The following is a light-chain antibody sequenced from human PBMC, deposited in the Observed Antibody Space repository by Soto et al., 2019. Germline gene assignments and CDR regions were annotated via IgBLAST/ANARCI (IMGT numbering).Light chain of an antibody. Sequence: QTVVTQEPSFSVSPGGTVTLTCGLTSGSVSTSYYPSWYQQTPGQAPRTLIHSTNTRSSGVPDRFSGSILGNKAALTITGAQADDEADYYCVLYMGSGSWVFGGGTQLTVL. V-gene: IGLV8-61*01. CDR3: VLYMGSGSWV. J-gene: IGLJ3*02. CDR1: SGSVSTSYY. CDR2: STN.